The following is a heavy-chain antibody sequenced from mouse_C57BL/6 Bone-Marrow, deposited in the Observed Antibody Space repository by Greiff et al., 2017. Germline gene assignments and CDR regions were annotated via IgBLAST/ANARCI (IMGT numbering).Heavy chain of an antibody. V-gene: IGHV5-6*01. D-gene: IGHD1-1*01. J-gene: IGHJ4*01. Sequence: EVQVVESGGDLVKPGGSLKLSCAASGFTFSSYGMSWVRQTPDKRLEWVATISSGGSYTYYPDSVKGRFTISRNNAKNTLYLPMSSMKSEDTAMYYYARHGHCANCSSPYYSMDYWGQGTSVTVSS. CDR3: ARHGHCANCSSPYYSMDY. CDR1: GFTFSSYG. CDR2: ISSGGSYT.